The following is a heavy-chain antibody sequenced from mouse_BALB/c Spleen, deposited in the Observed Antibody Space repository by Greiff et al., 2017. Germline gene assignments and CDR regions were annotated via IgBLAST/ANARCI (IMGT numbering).Heavy chain of an antibody. J-gene: IGHJ4*01. CDR1: GYTFTSYW. CDR3: ARGDGNYAMDY. D-gene: IGHD2-1*01. CDR2: INPSTGYT. V-gene: IGHV1-7*01. Sequence: VQLQQSGAELAKPGASVKMSCKASGYTFTSYWMHWVKQRPGQGLEWIGYINPSTGYTEYNQKFKDKATLTADKSSSTAYMHLSSLTSEDSAVYYCARGDGNYAMDYWGQGTSVTVSS.